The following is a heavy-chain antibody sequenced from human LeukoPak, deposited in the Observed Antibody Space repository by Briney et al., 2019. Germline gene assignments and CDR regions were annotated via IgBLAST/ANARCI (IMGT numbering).Heavy chain of an antibody. CDR1: GFTFKSYA. D-gene: IGHD2-2*01. CDR2: INSDGSWT. V-gene: IGHV3-74*01. CDR3: VSFYETY. Sequence: GGSLRLSCSASGFTFKSYAMHWVRQAPGKGLVWVSHINSDGSWTSYADSVKGRFTISKDNAKNTVYLQMNNLRVEDTAVYYCVSFYETYWGRGTLVTVSS. J-gene: IGHJ4*02.